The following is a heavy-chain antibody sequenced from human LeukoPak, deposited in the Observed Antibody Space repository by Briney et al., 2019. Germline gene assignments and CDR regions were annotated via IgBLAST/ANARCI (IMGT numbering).Heavy chain of an antibody. CDR1: GFTFSSYA. V-gene: IGHV3-30*01. D-gene: IGHD3-3*01. CDR3: AREGQITIFGVVITGERNDAFDI. Sequence: PGGSLRLSCAASGFTFSSYAMHWVRQAPGKGLEWVAVISYDGSNKYYADSVKGRFTISRDNSKNTLYLRMNSLRAEDTAVYYCAREGQITIFGVVITGERNDAFDIWGQGTMVTVSS. CDR2: ISYDGSNK. J-gene: IGHJ3*02.